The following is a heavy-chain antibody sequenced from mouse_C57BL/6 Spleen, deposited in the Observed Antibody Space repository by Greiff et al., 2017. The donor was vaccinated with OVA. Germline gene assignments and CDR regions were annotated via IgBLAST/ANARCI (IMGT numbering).Heavy chain of an antibody. CDR1: GYTFTSYW. D-gene: IGHD1-1*01. J-gene: IGHJ1*03. V-gene: IGHV1-53*01. CDR3: ARKDYYGSSYAWYFDV. CDR2: INPSNGGT. Sequence: VKLMESGTELVKPGASVKLSCKASGYTFTSYWMHWVKQRPGQGLEWIGNINPSNGGTNYNEKFKSKATLTVDKSSSTAYMQLSSLTSEDSAVYYCARKDYYGSSYAWYFDVWGTGTTVTVSS.